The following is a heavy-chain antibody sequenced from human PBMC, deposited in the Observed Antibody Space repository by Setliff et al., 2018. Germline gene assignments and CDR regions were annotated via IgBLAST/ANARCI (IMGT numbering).Heavy chain of an antibody. J-gene: IGHJ4*02. CDR1: GGPITSPSHL. V-gene: IGHV4-39*01. Sequence: SETLSLTCRVSGGPITSPSHLWAWIRQPPGKGPEWIGSSYYIGNTVYNPSLKSRLTISVDTSRNEFSLKLTSVTAADTAVYYCATHDSNGYIRTYSFDNWGQGTLVTVSS. CDR2: SYYIGNT. D-gene: IGHD3-22*01. CDR3: ATHDSNGYIRTYSFDN.